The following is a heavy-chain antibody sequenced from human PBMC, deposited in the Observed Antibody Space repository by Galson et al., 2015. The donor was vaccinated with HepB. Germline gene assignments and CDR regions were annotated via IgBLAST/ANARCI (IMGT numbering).Heavy chain of an antibody. V-gene: IGHV1-58*02. CDR1: GFTFTSSA. Sequence: SVKVSCKASGFTFTSSAMQWVRQARGQRLEWIGWIVVGSGNTNYAQKFQERVTITRDMSTSTAYMELSSLRSEDTAVYYCAADWGYGSGSYYRFDYWGQGTLVTVSS. D-gene: IGHD3-10*01. CDR3: AADWGYGSGSYYRFDY. J-gene: IGHJ4*02. CDR2: IVVGSGNT.